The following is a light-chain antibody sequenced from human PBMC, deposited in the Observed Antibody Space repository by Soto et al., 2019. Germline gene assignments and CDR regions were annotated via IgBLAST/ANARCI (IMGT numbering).Light chain of an antibody. CDR3: QHYGSSQYT. V-gene: IGKV3-20*01. CDR1: QGISGSY. CDR2: GAS. Sequence: EIVLTQSPGTPSLSPGERATLSCRASQGISGSYLTWYQQKPGQAPRLLIHGASSRATGTPDRFSGSGSGTDFTLTISRLEPEDFAVYCCQHYGSSQYTFGLGTKLEIK. J-gene: IGKJ2*01.